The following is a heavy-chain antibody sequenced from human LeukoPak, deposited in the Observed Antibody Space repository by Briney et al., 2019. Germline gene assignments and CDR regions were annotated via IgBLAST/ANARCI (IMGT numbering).Heavy chain of an antibody. D-gene: IGHD4-23*01. CDR1: GFTFSTYG. CDR2: ISGSGGST. CDR3: ARDNSVEDTAWWFDP. Sequence: GGSLRLSCVASGFTFSTYGMSWVRQAPGKGLEWVSAISGSGGSTYYADSVKGRFTISRDNSKNTLYLQMNSLRAEDTAVYYCARDNSVEDTAWWFDPWGQGTLVTVSS. J-gene: IGHJ5*02. V-gene: IGHV3-23*01.